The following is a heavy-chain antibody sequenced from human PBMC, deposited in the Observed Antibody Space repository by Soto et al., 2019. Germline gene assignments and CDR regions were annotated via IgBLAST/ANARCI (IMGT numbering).Heavy chain of an antibody. Sequence: EVQLLESGGGLVQPGGSLRLSCAASGFTFSSYAMSWVRQAPGKGLEWVSAISGSGGSTYYADSVKGRFTISRDNSKNTLYLQINSLRAEDTAVYYCAKGPTDYGDYQTPYYFDYWGQGTLVTVSS. CDR3: AKGPTDYGDYQTPYYFDY. J-gene: IGHJ4*02. CDR2: ISGSGGST. V-gene: IGHV3-23*01. CDR1: GFTFSSYA. D-gene: IGHD4-17*01.